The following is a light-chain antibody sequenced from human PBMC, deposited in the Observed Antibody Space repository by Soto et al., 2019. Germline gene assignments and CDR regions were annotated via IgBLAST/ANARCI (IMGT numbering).Light chain of an antibody. CDR1: QSVSSH. Sequence: EIVLAQSPGTLSLSPGESATLSCRASQSVSSHVAWYQQKPGQAPRLLIYGASTRATDIPARFSGSGSGTEFTLTISSLESEDFAVYYCQQYNNWPPVTFGPGTKVDIK. V-gene: IGKV3-15*01. CDR2: GAS. CDR3: QQYNNWPPVT. J-gene: IGKJ3*01.